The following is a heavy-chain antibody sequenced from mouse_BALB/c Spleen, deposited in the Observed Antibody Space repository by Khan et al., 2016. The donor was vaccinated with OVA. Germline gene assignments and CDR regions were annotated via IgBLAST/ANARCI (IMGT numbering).Heavy chain of an antibody. J-gene: IGHJ3*01. CDR3: ARNYDYGEGLAY. CDR1: GFSLTNYG. D-gene: IGHD2-4*01. CDR2: IWSGGST. Sequence: VELVESGPGLVQPSQSLSITCTVSGFSLTNYGVHWVRQSPGKGLEWLGVIWSGGSTDYNAAFISRLNISTDNSKSQAFFKMNSLQANDTAIYYCARNYDYGEGLAYWGQGTLVTVSA. V-gene: IGHV2-2*02.